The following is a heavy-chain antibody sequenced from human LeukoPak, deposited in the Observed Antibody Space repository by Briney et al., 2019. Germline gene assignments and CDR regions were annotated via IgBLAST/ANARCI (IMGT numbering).Heavy chain of an antibody. Sequence: GGSLRLSCAASGFTFRSYEMNWVRQAPGKGLEWVSYISGSGSTTYYADSVKGRFTISRDNAKNSLYLQMNSLRAEDTAVYYCARDRYYYDSSGYYPIDYWGQGTLVTVSS. D-gene: IGHD3-22*01. CDR2: ISGSGSTT. CDR1: GFTFRSYE. J-gene: IGHJ4*02. V-gene: IGHV3-48*03. CDR3: ARDRYYYDSSGYYPIDY.